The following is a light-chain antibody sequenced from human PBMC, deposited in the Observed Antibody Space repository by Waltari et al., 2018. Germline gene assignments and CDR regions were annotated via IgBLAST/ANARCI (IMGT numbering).Light chain of an antibody. CDR2: GKN. CDR3: NSRDSSGNHYVV. Sequence: SSELTQAPAVSVALGQPDTTPSQGDRPQTSYASRSPPKPGQAPIHVNYGKNNRPSGIPDRFSGSSSGNTASLTIPGAQAEDEADYYCNSRDSSGNHYVVFGGGTKLTVL. CDR1: RPQTSY. J-gene: IGLJ2*01. V-gene: IGLV3-19*01.